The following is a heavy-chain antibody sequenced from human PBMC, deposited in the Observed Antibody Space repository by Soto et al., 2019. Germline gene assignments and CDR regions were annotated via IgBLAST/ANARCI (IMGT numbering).Heavy chain of an antibody. D-gene: IGHD6-13*01. CDR2: ISSSSSYI. J-gene: IGHJ6*02. CDR3: AREGGQQLVTPYYYYYGMDV. V-gene: IGHV3-21*01. Sequence: PGGSLRLSCAASGFTFSTYGMHWVRQAPGKGLEWVSSISSSSSYIYYADSVKCRFTISRDNAKNSLYLQMNSLRAEDTAVYYCAREGGQQLVTPYYYYYGMDVWGQGTTVTVSS. CDR1: GFTFSTYG.